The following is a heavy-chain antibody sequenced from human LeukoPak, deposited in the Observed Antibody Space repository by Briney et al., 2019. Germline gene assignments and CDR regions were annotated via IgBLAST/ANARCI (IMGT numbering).Heavy chain of an antibody. D-gene: IGHD4-17*01. J-gene: IGHJ4*02. CDR1: GFTFSSYS. V-gene: IGHV3-21*01. CDR2: ITSSSFI. Sequence: GGSLRLSCAASGFTFSSYSMNWVRQAPGKGLEWVSSITSSSFIYYADSVKGRFTISRDNAKNSLFLQMNSLRAEDTAVYYCARDLYGDYANDYWGQGTLVTVSS. CDR3: ARDLYGDYANDY.